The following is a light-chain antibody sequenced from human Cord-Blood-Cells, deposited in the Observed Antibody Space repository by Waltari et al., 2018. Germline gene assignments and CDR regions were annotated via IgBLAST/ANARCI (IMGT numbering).Light chain of an antibody. J-gene: IGKJ1*01. CDR3: QQRSNWPPT. CDR2: YAS. CDR1: QSVSSY. Sequence: IVLTHSPATLSLSPGERATPSCSASQSVSSYLAWYQQKPGQAPRLLIYYASNRATGIPARFSGSGSGTDFTLTISSLEPEDFAVYYCQQRSNWPPTFGQGTKVEIK. V-gene: IGKV3-11*01.